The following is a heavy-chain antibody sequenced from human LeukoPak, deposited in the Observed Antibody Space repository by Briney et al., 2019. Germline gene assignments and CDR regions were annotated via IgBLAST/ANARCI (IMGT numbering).Heavy chain of an antibody. CDR1: GYTFTSYA. J-gene: IGHJ5*02. D-gene: IGHD6-19*01. CDR3: ARASSGWDNWFDP. CDR2: INAGNGNT. Sequence: ASVKVSCKASGYTFTSYAMHWVRQAPGQRLEWMGWINAGNGNTKYSQKFQGRVTITRDTSASTAYMELSSLRSEDTAVYHCARASSGWDNWFDPWGQGTLVTVSS. V-gene: IGHV1-3*01.